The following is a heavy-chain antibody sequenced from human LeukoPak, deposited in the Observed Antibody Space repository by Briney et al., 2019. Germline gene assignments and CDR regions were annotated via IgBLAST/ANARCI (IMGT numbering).Heavy chain of an antibody. J-gene: IGHJ4*02. CDR3: ARGFCSGGSCYSYDY. V-gene: IGHV1-46*01. D-gene: IGHD2-15*01. CDR2: IDPSGGST. Sequence: ASVKVSCKASGYTFSTYYMHWVRQAPGQGLEWMGVIDPSGGSTNYARKFQGRVTMTSDTSTSTVYMELSSLRSEDTAVYDFARGFCSGGSCYSYDYWGQGTLVTVSS. CDR1: GYTFSTYY.